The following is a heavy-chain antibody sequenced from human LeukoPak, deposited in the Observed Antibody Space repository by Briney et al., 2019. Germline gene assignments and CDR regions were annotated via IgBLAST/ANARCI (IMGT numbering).Heavy chain of an antibody. J-gene: IGHJ5*02. V-gene: IGHV6-1*01. D-gene: IGHD2-15*01. CDR2: TYYRSKRYN. Sequence: SQTLSLTCAICGDSVSSNSAAWNWIRQSPSRGLEWLGRTYYRSKRYNDYAVSVKSRITINPDTSKNQFSLPLNSVTPEDTAVYYCAKVATTDVNWFDPWGQGTLVTVSS. CDR3: AKVATTDVNWFDP. CDR1: GDSVSSNSAA.